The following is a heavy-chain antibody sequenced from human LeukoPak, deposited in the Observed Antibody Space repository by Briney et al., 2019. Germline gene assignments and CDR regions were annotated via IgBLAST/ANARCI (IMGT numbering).Heavy chain of an antibody. CDR3: ARDFGPSMVRGVIPPDY. V-gene: IGHV1-18*01. CDR2: ISAYNGNT. J-gene: IGHJ4*02. D-gene: IGHD3-10*01. Sequence: ASVKVSCKASGYTFTSYGISWVRQAPGQGLEWVGWISAYNGNTNYAQKLQGRVTMTTDTSTSTAYMELRSLRSDDTAVYYCARDFGPSMVRGVIPPDYWGQGTLVTVSS. CDR1: GYTFTSYG.